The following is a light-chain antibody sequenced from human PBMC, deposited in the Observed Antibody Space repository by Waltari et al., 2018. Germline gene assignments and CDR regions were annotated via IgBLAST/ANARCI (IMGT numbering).Light chain of an antibody. Sequence: IVMTQFPATLSVSPGERATLPCRASQGVRSNLAWYQQKPGQAPRLLIYAASTRATGIPASFSGSGAGTEFTLTISSLQSEDFAVYYCQQYNNWPLTFGGGTKVEIK. V-gene: IGKV3-15*01. CDR1: QGVRSN. CDR2: AAS. J-gene: IGKJ4*01. CDR3: QQYNNWPLT.